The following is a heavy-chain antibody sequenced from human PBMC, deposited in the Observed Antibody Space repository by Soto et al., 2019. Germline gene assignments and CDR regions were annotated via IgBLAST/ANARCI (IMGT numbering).Heavy chain of an antibody. CDR2: IRSKANSYAT. J-gene: IGHJ4*02. V-gene: IGHV3-73*02. D-gene: IGHD1-26*01. CDR3: TRRGAAAGEGKFDY. CDR1: GFTFSGSA. Sequence: EVQLVESGGGLVQPGGSLKLSCAASGFTFSGSAMHWVRQASGKGLEWVGRIRSKANSYATAYAASVKGRFTISRDDSKSTAYLQMNSLKTEDTAVYYCTRRGAAAGEGKFDYWGQGTLVSVSS.